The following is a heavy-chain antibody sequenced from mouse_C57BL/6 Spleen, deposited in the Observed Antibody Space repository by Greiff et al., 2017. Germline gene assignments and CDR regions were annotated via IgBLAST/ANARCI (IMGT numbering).Heavy chain of an antibody. D-gene: IGHD1-1*01. Sequence: VKVVESGPGLVAPSQSLSITCTVSGFSLTSYGVSWVRQPPGKGLEWLGVIWGDGSTNYHSALISRLSISKDNSKSQVFLKLNSLQTDDTATYYCAKHLGYYGSSYQVYAMDYWGQGTSVTVSS. CDR3: AKHLGYYGSSYQVYAMDY. V-gene: IGHV2-3*01. CDR1: GFSLTSYG. J-gene: IGHJ4*01. CDR2: IWGDGST.